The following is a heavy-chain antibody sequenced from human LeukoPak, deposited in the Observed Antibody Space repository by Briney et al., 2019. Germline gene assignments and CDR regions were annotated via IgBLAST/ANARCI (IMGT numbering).Heavy chain of an antibody. V-gene: IGHV1-8*01. D-gene: IGHD3-3*01. J-gene: IGHJ4*02. CDR2: MNPNSGNT. Sequence: GASVKVSYKASGYTFTSYDINWVRQATGQGLEWMGWMNPNSGNTGYAQKFQGRVTMTRNTSISTAYMELSSLRSEDTAVYYCARMGPRSPITIFGVVIQGGFDYWGQGTLVTVSS. CDR1: GYTFTSYD. CDR3: ARMGPRSPITIFGVVIQGGFDY.